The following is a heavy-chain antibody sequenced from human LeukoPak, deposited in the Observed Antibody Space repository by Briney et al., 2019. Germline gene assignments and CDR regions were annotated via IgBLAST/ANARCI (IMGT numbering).Heavy chain of an antibody. CDR2: IRYTGNNK. D-gene: IGHD2-8*01. CDR1: GFTFSNYG. CDR3: AKDAGDGICYDY. J-gene: IGHJ4*02. V-gene: IGHV3-30*02. Sequence: GGSLRLSCAASGFTFSNYGMHWVRQAPGKGLEWVTFIRYTGNNKYYAGSVKGRFTISRDNAKNTLYLQMNSLRAEDTAVYYCAKDAGDGICYDYWGQGTLVTVSS.